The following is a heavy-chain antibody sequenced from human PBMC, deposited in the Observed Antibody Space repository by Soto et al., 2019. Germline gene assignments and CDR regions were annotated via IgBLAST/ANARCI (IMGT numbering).Heavy chain of an antibody. J-gene: IGHJ4*02. Sequence: DVQLVQSGAEVKKPGESLRTSCKGSGYSFTSYWISWVRQMPGKGLEWMGRIDPSDSYTNYSPAFQGHVPISADKSISTVNLQWSSLKASDTAMYYCARLKAAAGDSDLTFDYWAQGTLVTVSS. D-gene: IGHD6-25*01. CDR3: ARLKAAAGDSDLTFDY. CDR1: GYSFTSYW. CDR2: IDPSDSYT. V-gene: IGHV5-10-1*01.